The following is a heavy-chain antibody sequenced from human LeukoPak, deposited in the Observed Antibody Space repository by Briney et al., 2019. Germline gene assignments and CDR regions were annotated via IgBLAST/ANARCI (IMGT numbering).Heavy chain of an antibody. V-gene: IGHV4-34*01. Sequence: PSETLSLTCAVYGGSFSGYYWSWIRQPPGKGLEWIGEINHSGSTNYNPSLKSRVTISVDTSKNQFSLKLSSVTAADTAVYYCARVRGHYGSGGPKYYFDYWGQGTLVTVSS. D-gene: IGHD3-10*01. CDR3: ARVRGHYGSGGPKYYFDY. CDR2: INHSGST. J-gene: IGHJ4*02. CDR1: GGSFSGYY.